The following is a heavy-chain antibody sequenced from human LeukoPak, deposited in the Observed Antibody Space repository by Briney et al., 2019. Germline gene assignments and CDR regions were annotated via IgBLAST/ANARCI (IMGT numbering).Heavy chain of an antibody. J-gene: IGHJ4*02. D-gene: IGHD1-26*01. CDR2: MNPNSGNT. CDR3: ARGFRDAYSRKFDS. V-gene: IGHV1-8*01. Sequence: ASVKVSCKASGYTFTSYDINWVRQAAGQGLEWTAWMNPNSGNTGYAQKFQGRVTVTRNTSIDTAYTELSSLRSEDTAVYYCARGFRDAYSRKFDSWGQGALVTVSS. CDR1: GYTFTSYD.